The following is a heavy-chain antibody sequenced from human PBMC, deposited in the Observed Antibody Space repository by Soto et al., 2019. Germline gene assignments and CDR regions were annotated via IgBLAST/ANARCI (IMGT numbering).Heavy chain of an antibody. D-gene: IGHD4-17*01. Sequence: QVQLQQWGPGLLKPSETLSLTCAVYGGSFSGYYWSWIRQPPGKGLEWIGEINHSGSTNYNPSLKSRFTISVDTSKNQFSLKLSSVTAADTAVYYCARSRSGAYYGMDVWGQGTTVTVSS. CDR2: INHSGST. J-gene: IGHJ6*02. V-gene: IGHV4-34*01. CDR3: ARSRSGAYYGMDV. CDR1: GGSFSGYY.